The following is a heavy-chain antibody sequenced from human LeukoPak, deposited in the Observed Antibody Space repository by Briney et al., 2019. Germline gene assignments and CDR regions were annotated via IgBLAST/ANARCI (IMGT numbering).Heavy chain of an antibody. Sequence: SETLSLACAVYGGSFSVYYWSWIRQPPGKGLEWIGEINHSGTPNYNPSLKSRVTVSEDTSKNQFSLKVNSLTAADAAVYYCARVASYYDMTGPKGLVTDYWGQETLVTVSS. D-gene: IGHD3-22*01. CDR1: GGSFSVYY. V-gene: IGHV4-34*01. J-gene: IGHJ4*02. CDR2: INHSGTP. CDR3: ARVASYYDMTGPKGLVTDY.